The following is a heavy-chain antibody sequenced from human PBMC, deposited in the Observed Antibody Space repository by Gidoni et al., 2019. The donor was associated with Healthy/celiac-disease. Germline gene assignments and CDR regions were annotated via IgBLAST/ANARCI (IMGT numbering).Heavy chain of an antibody. CDR2: IWYDGSNK. Sequence: QVQLVESGGGVVQPGRSRRLYWAASGCTFSSYGLHWVRQAPGKGLVWVAVIWYDGSNKYYADSVKGRFTISRDNSKNTLYLQMNSLRAEDTAVYYCARDHPQYYYDSSGYHEEGPFDYWGQGTLVTVSS. V-gene: IGHV3-33*01. CDR1: GCTFSSYG. CDR3: ARDHPQYYYDSSGYHEEGPFDY. J-gene: IGHJ4*02. D-gene: IGHD3-22*01.